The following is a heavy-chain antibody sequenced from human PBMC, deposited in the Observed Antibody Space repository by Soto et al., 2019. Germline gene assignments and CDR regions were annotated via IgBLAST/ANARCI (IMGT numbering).Heavy chain of an antibody. CDR1: GFTLSSYA. D-gene: IGHD2-2*01. CDR3: AKGKPGVILAVPLDC. J-gene: IGHJ4*02. V-gene: IGHV3-23*01. Sequence: EVQLLESGGGLVQPGGSLRLTCAVYGFTLSSYAMNWVRQAPGKGLEWVSGISGSDDSTRYADSAKGRFTISRDNSKNTLYLQMNSLRVDDTAVYYCAKGKPGVILAVPLDCWGQGSLVTVSS. CDR2: ISGSDDST.